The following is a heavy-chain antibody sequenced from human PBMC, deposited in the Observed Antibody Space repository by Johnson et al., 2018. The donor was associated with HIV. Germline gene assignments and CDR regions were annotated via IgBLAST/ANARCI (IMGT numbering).Heavy chain of an antibody. J-gene: IGHJ3*02. V-gene: IGHV3-9*01. Sequence: VQLVESGGNLVQPGGSLRLSCAASGFTFDDYALHWVRQAPGKGLEWVSGISWNSGSIGYADSVKGRFTISRDNAKNSLYLQMNSLRAEDTAVYYCARDGVVVVPGGWGAFDIWGQGTLVTVSS. CDR1: GFTFDDYA. CDR2: ISWNSGSI. D-gene: IGHD2-15*01. CDR3: ARDGVVVVPGGWGAFDI.